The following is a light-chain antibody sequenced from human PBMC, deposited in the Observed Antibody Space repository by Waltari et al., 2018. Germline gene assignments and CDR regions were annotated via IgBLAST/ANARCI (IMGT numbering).Light chain of an antibody. CDR2: DVS. V-gene: IGLV2-14*01. CDR1: SSDVGGYNY. CDR3: SSYTSSSTLV. Sequence: QSALTQPASVSGSPGQSITISCPATSSDVGGYNYVSWYQQHPGKAPKLIIYDVSNRPSGVSNRFSGSKSGNTASLTISGLQAEDEADYYCSSYTSSSTLVFGGGTKLTVL. J-gene: IGLJ2*01.